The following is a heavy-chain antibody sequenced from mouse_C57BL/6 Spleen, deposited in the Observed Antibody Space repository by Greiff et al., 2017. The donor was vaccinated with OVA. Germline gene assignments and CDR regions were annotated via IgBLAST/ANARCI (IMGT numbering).Heavy chain of an antibody. Sequence: DVHLVESEGGLVQPGSSMKLSCTASGFTFSDYYMAWVRQVPEKGLEWVANINYDGSSTYYLDSLKSRFIISRDNAKNILYLQMSSLKSEDTATYYCARFYGSSYFDYWGQGTTLTVSS. J-gene: IGHJ2*01. CDR3: ARFYGSSYFDY. CDR2: INYDGSST. V-gene: IGHV5-16*01. CDR1: GFTFSDYY. D-gene: IGHD1-1*01.